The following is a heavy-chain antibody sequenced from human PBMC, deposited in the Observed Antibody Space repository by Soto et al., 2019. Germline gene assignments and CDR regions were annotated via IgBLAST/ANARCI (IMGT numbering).Heavy chain of an antibody. J-gene: IGHJ4*02. CDR3: ARAKGQWLVDY. V-gene: IGHV3-21*06. CDR1: GFTFSSQT. Sequence: GGSLRLSCAASGFTFSSQTMNWVRQAPGKGLEWVSSISSSSSYKYYADSLKGRFTISRDNAKDSLYLQMNSLRAEDTAVYYCARAKGQWLVDYWGQGTLVTVSS. D-gene: IGHD6-19*01. CDR2: ISSSSSYK.